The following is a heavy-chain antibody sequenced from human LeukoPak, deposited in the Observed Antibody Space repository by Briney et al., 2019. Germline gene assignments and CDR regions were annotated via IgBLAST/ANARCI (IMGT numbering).Heavy chain of an antibody. V-gene: IGHV3-7*04. J-gene: IGHJ4*02. Sequence: PGGSLRLSCTPSRFSFSNYWMAWVRQAPGKGLEWVGNINQDGSERNYVDSVKGRFTITRYNAKNSLFLQMNSLRVEDTAVYYCARGYWNFDYWGQGTLVTVSS. CDR2: INQDGSER. D-gene: IGHD2-21*01. CDR3: ARGYWNFDY. CDR1: RFSFSNYW.